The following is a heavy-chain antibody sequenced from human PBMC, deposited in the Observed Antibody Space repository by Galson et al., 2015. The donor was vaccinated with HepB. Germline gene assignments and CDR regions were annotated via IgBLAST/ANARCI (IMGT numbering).Heavy chain of an antibody. CDR2: ISYDGSNK. D-gene: IGHD2-21*02. CDR3: ARDLNRPYCGGDCSSFDY. J-gene: IGHJ4*02. Sequence: SLRLSCAASGFTFSRYAMHWVRQAPGKGLEWVAVISYDGSNKYYADSVKGRFTISRDNSKNTLYLQMNSLRAEDTAVYYCARDLNRPYCGGDCSSFDYWGQGTLVTVSS. V-gene: IGHV3-30-3*01. CDR1: GFTFSRYA.